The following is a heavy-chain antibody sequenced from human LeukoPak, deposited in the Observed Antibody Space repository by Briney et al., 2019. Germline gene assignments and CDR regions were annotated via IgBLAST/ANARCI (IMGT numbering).Heavy chain of an antibody. Sequence: SVKVSCKASGGTFSSYAISWVRQAPGQGLEWMGGIIPIFGTANYAQKFQGRVTITADESASTAYMELSSLRSEDTAVYYCARDTLVVPAAISGRYYYYGMDVWGKGTTVTVSS. CDR1: GGTFSSYA. CDR2: IIPIFGTA. J-gene: IGHJ6*04. CDR3: ARDTLVVPAAISGRYYYYGMDV. V-gene: IGHV1-69*01. D-gene: IGHD2-2*01.